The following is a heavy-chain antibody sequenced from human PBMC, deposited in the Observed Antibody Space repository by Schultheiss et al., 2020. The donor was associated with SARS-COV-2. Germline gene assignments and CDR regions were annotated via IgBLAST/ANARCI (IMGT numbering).Heavy chain of an antibody. J-gene: IGHJ4*02. CDR2: IIPILGIA. CDR3: ARVGEMATSYFDY. D-gene: IGHD5-24*01. CDR1: GYTFIDYH. Sequence: GGSLRLSCWASGYTFIDYHMHWVRQAPGQGLEWMGGIIPILGIANYAQKFQGRVTITADKSTSTAYMELSSLRSEDTAVYYCARVGEMATSYFDYWGQGTLVTVSS. V-gene: IGHV1-69*10.